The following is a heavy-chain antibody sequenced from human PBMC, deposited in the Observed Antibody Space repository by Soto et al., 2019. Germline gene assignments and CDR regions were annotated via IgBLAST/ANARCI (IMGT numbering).Heavy chain of an antibody. D-gene: IGHD6-13*01. CDR1: GDSVSSNSAA. J-gene: IGHJ6*02. V-gene: IGHV6-1*01. CDR2: TYYRSKWYN. CDR3: ARWKSRRWYPYYYGMDV. Sequence: SQTLSLTCAISGDSVSSNSAAWNWIRQSPSRGLEWLGRTYYRSKWYNDYAVSVKSRITINPDTSKNQFSLQLNSVTPEDTAVYYCARWKSRRWYPYYYGMDVWGQGTTVTVYS.